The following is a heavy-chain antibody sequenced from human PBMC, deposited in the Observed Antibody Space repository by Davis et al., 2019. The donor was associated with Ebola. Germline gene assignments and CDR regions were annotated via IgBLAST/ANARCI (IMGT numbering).Heavy chain of an antibody. D-gene: IGHD6-13*01. Sequence: ASVKVSCKASGYSFTTYIITWVRQAPGQGLEWMGWIAVYNGDTKYAHNIQGRVTMSTEISTNTVYMELRGLRSDDTAVYFCARIAAEFDYGMDVWGQGTTVTVTS. CDR1: GYSFTTYI. V-gene: IGHV1-18*01. CDR2: IAVYNGDT. CDR3: ARIAAEFDYGMDV. J-gene: IGHJ6*02.